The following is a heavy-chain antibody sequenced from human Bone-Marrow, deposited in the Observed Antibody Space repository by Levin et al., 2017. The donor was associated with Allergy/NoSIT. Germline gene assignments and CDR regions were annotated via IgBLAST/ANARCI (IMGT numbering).Heavy chain of an antibody. CDR3: ARDGYDSTGYYF. J-gene: IGHJ4*02. CDR2: ISSSSTII. CDR1: GFTFSSYN. D-gene: IGHD3-22*01. V-gene: IGHV3-48*04. Sequence: LSLTCAASGFTFSSYNMNWVRQAPGKGLEWVSLISSSSTIIYYADSVRGRFTISRDNAKNSLYLQMNSLRAEDTAVYYCARDGYDSTGYYFWGQGTLVTVSS.